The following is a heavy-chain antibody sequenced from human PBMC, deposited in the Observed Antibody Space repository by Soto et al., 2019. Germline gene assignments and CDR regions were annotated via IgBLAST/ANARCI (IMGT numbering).Heavy chain of an antibody. V-gene: IGHV1-69*02. CDR3: ATVALGYCSGGSCYRDYYYYYCMDV. J-gene: IGHJ6*03. D-gene: IGHD2-15*01. Sequence: SVKVSCKASGGTFSSYTISWVRQAPGQGLEWMGRIIPILGIANYAQKFQGRVTITADKSTSTAYMELSSLRSEDTAVYYCATVALGYCSGGSCYRDYYYYYCMDVWGKGTTVTVSS. CDR2: IIPILGIA. CDR1: GGTFSSYT.